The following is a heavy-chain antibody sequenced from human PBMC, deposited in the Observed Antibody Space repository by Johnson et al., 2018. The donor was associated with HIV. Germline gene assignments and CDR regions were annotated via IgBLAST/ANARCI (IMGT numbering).Heavy chain of an antibody. V-gene: IGHV3-23*04. CDR3: ARTRSGWAHDAFDI. CDR1: GFTFTSYA. J-gene: IGHJ3*02. Sequence: VQLVESGGGLLQPGGSLRLSCAASGFTFTSYAMSWFRQAPGKGLEWVSTIDGGGGSKSYADSMKGRFTISRDNSKITLYLQVNSLRAEDTAVYYCARTRSGWAHDAFDIWGQGTMVTVSS. CDR2: IDGGGGSK. D-gene: IGHD6-19*01.